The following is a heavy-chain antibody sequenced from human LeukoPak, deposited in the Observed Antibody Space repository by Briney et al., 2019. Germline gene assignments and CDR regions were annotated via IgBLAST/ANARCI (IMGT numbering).Heavy chain of an antibody. V-gene: IGHV4-59*01. J-gene: IGHJ6*02. CDR1: GGSISSYY. CDR2: IYYSGST. Sequence: KSSETLSLTCTVSGGSISSYYWSWIRQPPGKGLEWIGYIYYSGSTNYNPSLKSRVTISVDTSKNQFSLKLSSVTAADTAVYYCARDRVYGMDVWGQGTTVTVSS. D-gene: IGHD3-10*01. CDR3: ARDRVYGMDV.